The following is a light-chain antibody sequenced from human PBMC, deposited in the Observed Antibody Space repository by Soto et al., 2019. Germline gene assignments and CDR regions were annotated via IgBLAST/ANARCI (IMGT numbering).Light chain of an antibody. CDR2: EGS. CDR1: SSDVGSYNL. CDR3: CSYAGSSTFVV. J-gene: IGLJ2*01. Sequence: QSALTQPASVSGSPGQSITISCTGTSSDVGSYNLVSWYQHYPGKAPKLMIYEGSKRPSGVSNRFSGSKSGNTASLTISGLQAEDEADYYCCSYAGSSTFVVFGGGTKLTVL. V-gene: IGLV2-23*03.